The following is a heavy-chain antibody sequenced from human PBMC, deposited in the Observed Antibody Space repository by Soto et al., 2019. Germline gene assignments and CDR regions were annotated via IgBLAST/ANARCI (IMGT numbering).Heavy chain of an antibody. Sequence: EVQLVESGGGLVQPGRSLRLSCAASGFSFDDYAMHWVRQVPGKGLEWVSSISWNSGSIDYAGSVKGRFTISRDNAKNSLYLHMNSLRPEDTALYYCAKGQPSIAARRFDYWGQGTLVTVSS. V-gene: IGHV3-9*01. D-gene: IGHD6-6*01. CDR1: GFSFDDYA. CDR3: AKGQPSIAARRFDY. J-gene: IGHJ4*02. CDR2: ISWNSGSI.